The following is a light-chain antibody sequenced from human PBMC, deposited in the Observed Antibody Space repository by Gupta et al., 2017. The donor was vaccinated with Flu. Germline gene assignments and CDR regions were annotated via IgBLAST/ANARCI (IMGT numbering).Light chain of an antibody. Sequence: DIQLTQSPSFLSASVGDRVTITCQASQGISSYLAWYQQKPGKAPKLLIYAASTLQSGVPSRFSGSGSGTEFTLTISSLQPEDFATYYCQQLNSYPPKNSFGQGTKLEIK. CDR2: AAS. CDR3: QQLNSYPPKNS. V-gene: IGKV1-9*01. CDR1: QGISSY. J-gene: IGKJ2*03.